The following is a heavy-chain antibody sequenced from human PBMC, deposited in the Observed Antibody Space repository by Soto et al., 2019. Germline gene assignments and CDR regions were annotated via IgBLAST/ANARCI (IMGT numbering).Heavy chain of an antibody. D-gene: IGHD5-12*01. J-gene: IGHJ4*02. CDR2: INPNSSGT. CDR1: GYTFTGYY. Sequence: ASVKVSCKASGYTFTGYYMHWVRQAPGQGLEWMGWINPNSSGTNYAQKFQGWVTMTRDTSISTAYMELSRLRSEDTAVYYCARDRYGYSGYDPFDYWGQGTLVTVSS. CDR3: ARDRYGYSGYDPFDY. V-gene: IGHV1-2*04.